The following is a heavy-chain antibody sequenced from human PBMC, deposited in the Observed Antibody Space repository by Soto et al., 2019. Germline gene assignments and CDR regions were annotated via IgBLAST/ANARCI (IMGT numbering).Heavy chain of an antibody. CDR2: MNPQTGNT. V-gene: IGHV1-8*01. CDR3: ARLSEESSSSNYYYFYMDV. J-gene: IGHJ6*03. Sequence: QVQLVQSGSEGKEPGASMKIYCQASGYTFTRYDITWVRQATGQGLEWMGWMNPQTGNTAYAEKFQGRVTMTRSTSINTAYKELSGLRSEDTAVYYCARLSEESSSSNYYYFYMDVWGKGSTVTVSS. D-gene: IGHD6-6*01. CDR1: GYTFTRYD.